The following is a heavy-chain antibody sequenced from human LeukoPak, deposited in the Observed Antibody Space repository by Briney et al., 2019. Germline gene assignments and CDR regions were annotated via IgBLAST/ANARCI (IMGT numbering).Heavy chain of an antibody. D-gene: IGHD6-19*01. CDR1: GFTFSSYA. CDR3: VRQLAVPGPGYFDL. V-gene: IGHV3-64D*06. CDR2: ISSNGGGP. J-gene: IGHJ2*01. Sequence: GGSLRLSCSASGFTFSSYAMHWVRQPPGKGLEYVSAISSNGGGPYYADSVKGRFTISRDNSKNTLYLQMSSLRAEDTAVYYCVRQLAVPGPGYFDLWGRGTLVTVSS.